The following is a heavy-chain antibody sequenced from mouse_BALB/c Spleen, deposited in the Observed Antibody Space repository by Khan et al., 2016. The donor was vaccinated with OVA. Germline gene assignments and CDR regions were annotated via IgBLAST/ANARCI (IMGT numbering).Heavy chain of an antibody. V-gene: IGHV3-2*02. D-gene: IGHD1-1*01. J-gene: IGHJ2*01. CDR1: GYSITTDYA. CDR2: ISYSGNT. CDR3: ARVYGGDFDY. Sequence: EVQLQESGPGLVKPSQSLSLTCTATGYSITTDYAWNWIRQFPGNKLEWMGYISYSGNTKYNPSLKSRISITLDTSKNPFFLQLKSVTTEDTARYYCARVYGGDFDYWGQGTTLTVSS.